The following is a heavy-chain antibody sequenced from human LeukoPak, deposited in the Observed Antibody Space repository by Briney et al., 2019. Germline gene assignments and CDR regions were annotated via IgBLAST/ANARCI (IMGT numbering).Heavy chain of an antibody. CDR3: ARVGGSSWGYFYYHMDV. CDR1: GFTFNSYL. D-gene: IGHD6-13*01. J-gene: IGHJ6*03. V-gene: IGHV3-74*01. Sequence: GGSLRLSCAASGFTFNSYLMHWVRQAPGKGLVWVSRINSDGSSPTYADSVKGRFTISRDNAKNTLYLQMNSLRAEDTAVYCCARVGGSSWGYFYYHMDVWGKGTAVTVSS. CDR2: INSDGSSP.